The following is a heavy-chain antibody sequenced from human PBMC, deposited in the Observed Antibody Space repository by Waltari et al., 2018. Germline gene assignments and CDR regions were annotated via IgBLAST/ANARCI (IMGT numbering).Heavy chain of an antibody. CDR2: ISDAGGII. Sequence: EVQLLESGGGLVQPGGSLRLPCAASGFSFSTYVMNWVRQAPGKGLEWVSSISDAGGIINYADSVKGRFTISRDNSKNTLYLQMNSLRVDDTAVYYCARGSGVDSWGQGTLVTISS. D-gene: IGHD7-27*01. V-gene: IGHV3-23*01. CDR1: GFSFSTYV. J-gene: IGHJ4*02. CDR3: ARGSGVDS.